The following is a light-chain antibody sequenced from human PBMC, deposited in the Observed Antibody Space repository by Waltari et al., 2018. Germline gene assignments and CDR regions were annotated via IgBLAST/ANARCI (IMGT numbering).Light chain of an antibody. J-gene: IGLJ2*01. CDR2: SVS. V-gene: IGLV2-23*02. CDR3: SSYAGSSKGV. CDR1: SSDVGNYKR. Sequence: QSALTQPASVSGSPGQSITISCTGTSSDVGNYKRVSWYQQHPGNAPTLMIYSVSKRPAGVSVRFSVSKSGDMASLTISGLQPEDEAEYFCSSYAGSSKGVFGGGTKVTVL.